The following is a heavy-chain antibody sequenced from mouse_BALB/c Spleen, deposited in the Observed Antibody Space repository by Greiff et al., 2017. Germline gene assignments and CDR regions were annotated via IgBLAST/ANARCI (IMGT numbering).Heavy chain of an antibody. CDR2: ISSGGSYT. Sequence: EVKLMESGGDLVKPGGSLKLSCAASGFTFSSYGMSWVRQTPDKRLEWVATISSGGSYTYYPDSVKGRFTISRDNAKNTLYLQMSSLKSEDTAMYYCASPRIYYYGSSYWYFDVWGAGTTVTVSS. V-gene: IGHV5-6*01. J-gene: IGHJ1*01. CDR1: GFTFSSYG. D-gene: IGHD1-1*01. CDR3: ASPRIYYYGSSYWYFDV.